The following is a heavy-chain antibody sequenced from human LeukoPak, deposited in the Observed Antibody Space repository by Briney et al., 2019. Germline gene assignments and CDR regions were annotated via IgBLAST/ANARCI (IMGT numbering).Heavy chain of an antibody. CDR3: ASLLTYFDY. D-gene: IGHD3-9*01. Sequence: SETLSLTCTVSGDSISSSSYHWGWIRQPPGKGLEWIVSSGSTYYSPSLKSRVTISVDTSKNQFSLKMSSVIAADTAVYYCASLLTYFDYWGQGTLVTVSS. CDR1: GDSISSSSYH. J-gene: IGHJ4*02. CDR2: SGST. V-gene: IGHV4-39*01.